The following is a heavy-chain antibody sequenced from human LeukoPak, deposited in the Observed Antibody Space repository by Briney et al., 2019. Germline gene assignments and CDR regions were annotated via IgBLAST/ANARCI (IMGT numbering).Heavy chain of an antibody. V-gene: IGHV4-31*03. J-gene: IGHJ4*02. Sequence: PSQTLSLTCTVSGGSISSGGYYWSWIRQHPGKGLEWIGYIYYSGSTYYNPSLKSRVTISVDTSKNQFSLKLSSVTAADTAVYYCARGGGSGSIATDYWGQGTLVTGAS. CDR1: GGSISSGGYY. CDR2: IYYSGST. CDR3: ARGGGSGSIATDY. D-gene: IGHD3-10*01.